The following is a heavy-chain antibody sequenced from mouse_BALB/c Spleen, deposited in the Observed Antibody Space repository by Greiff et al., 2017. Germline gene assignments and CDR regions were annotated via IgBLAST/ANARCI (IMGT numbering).Heavy chain of an antibody. CDR2: ISSGGST. J-gene: IGHJ2*01. Sequence: EVQVVESGGGLVKPGGSLKLSCAASGFTFSSYAMSWVRQTPEKRLEWVASISSGGSTYYPDSVKGRFTISRDNARNILYLQMSSLRSEDTAMYYCARGGDYGYPLFDYWGQGTTLTVSS. V-gene: IGHV5-6-5*01. D-gene: IGHD1-2*01. CDR1: GFTFSSYA. CDR3: ARGGDYGYPLFDY.